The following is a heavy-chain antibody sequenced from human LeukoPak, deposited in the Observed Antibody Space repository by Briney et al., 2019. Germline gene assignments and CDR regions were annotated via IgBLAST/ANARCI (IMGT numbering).Heavy chain of an antibody. CDR2: MNPNSGNT. D-gene: IGHD2-2*01. CDR1: GYTFTSYD. V-gene: IGHV1-8*01. J-gene: IGHJ6*03. CDR3: ARGQRYCSSTSCYFCGYYYYMDV. Sequence: ASVNVSCKASGYTFTSYDINGVRQATGQGLEWMGWMNPNSGNTVYAQKFQGRVTMTRNTSISTAYMELSSLRSEDTAVYYCARGQRYCSSTSCYFCGYYYYMDVWGKGTTVTISS.